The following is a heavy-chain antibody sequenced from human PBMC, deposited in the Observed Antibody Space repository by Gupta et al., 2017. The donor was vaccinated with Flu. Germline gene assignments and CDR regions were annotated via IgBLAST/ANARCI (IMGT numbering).Heavy chain of an antibody. D-gene: IGHD4-17*01. V-gene: IGHV3-23*01. CDR1: GFTFTSYA. CDR2: ISGGGFTT. Sequence: EVQLLESGGALVQPGGSLRLSCVASGFTFTSYAMNWVRQAPGKGLEWVSGISGGGFTTYYAHSVKGRFTVSRDNSKNTLFLQMNSLRAEDTALYYCAKLSGVTSVLDYWGQGTLVTVSS. J-gene: IGHJ4*02. CDR3: AKLSGVTSVLDY.